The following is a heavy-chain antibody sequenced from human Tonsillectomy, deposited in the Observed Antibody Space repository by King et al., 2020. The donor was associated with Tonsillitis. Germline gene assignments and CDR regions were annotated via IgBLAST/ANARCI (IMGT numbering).Heavy chain of an antibody. CDR1: GFTFTNYG. CDR2: IWYDGSSK. J-gene: IGHJ4*02. Sequence: VQLVESGGGVVQPGRSLRLSCAASGFTFTNYGMHWVRQAPGKGLEWVAIIWYDGSSKDYGDSVKGRFTLSSANSKNTVYLQMSSLRAEDTAVYYCARTSDTAAPADYWGQGTLVTVSS. D-gene: IGHD5-18*01. V-gene: IGHV3-33*01. CDR3: ARTSDTAAPADY.